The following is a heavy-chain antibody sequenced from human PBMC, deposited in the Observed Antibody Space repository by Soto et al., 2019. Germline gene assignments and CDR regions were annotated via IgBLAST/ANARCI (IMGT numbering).Heavy chain of an antibody. V-gene: IGHV1-18*01. Sequence: QGKLVQPGAELKKPGASVKFSCQASDYPFTSHGISWSRKAPGQGLERMRWFIAYNGNTNYAQKLQGRVTMTTDTSTISAYMELRMLRSDDTAVYYCARQSVAGTAFFDYWGQVTLFTVAS. CDR2: FIAYNGNT. CDR1: DYPFTSHG. CDR3: ARQSVAGTAFFDY. D-gene: IGHD6-19*01. J-gene: IGHJ4*02.